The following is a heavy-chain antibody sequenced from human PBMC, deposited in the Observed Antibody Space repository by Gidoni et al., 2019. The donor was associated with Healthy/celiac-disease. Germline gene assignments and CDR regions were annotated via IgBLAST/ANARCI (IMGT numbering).Heavy chain of an antibody. CDR3: ARLDVVPAAMGFEGYGMDV. CDR2: IYYSGST. Sequence: QVQLQESGPGLVKPSETLSLTCTVSGGSISSYYWSWIRQPPGKGLEWIGYIYYSGSTNYNPSLKSRVTISVDTSKNQFSLKLSSVTAADTAVYYCARLDVVPAAMGFEGYGMDVWGQGTTVTVSS. V-gene: IGHV4-59*08. D-gene: IGHD2-2*01. CDR1: GGSISSYY. J-gene: IGHJ6*02.